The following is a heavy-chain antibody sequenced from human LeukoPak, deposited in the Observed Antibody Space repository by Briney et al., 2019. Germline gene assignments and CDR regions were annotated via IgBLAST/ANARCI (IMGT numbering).Heavy chain of an antibody. J-gene: IGHJ4*02. V-gene: IGHV3-11*06. CDR3: ARNRDGYLPFDY. Sequence: GGSLRLSCAASGFTFSDYYMSWIRQAPGKGLEWASYISSSSSYTNYADSVKGRFTISRDNAKNSLYLQMNSLRAEDTAVYYCARNRDGYLPFDYWGQGTLVTVSS. CDR2: ISSSSSYT. D-gene: IGHD5-24*01. CDR1: GFTFSDYY.